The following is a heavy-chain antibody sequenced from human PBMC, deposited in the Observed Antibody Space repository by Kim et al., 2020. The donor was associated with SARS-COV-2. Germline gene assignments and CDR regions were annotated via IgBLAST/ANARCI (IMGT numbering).Heavy chain of an antibody. D-gene: IGHD3-10*01. V-gene: IGHV3-33*01. CDR1: GFTFSSYG. CDR3: ARDTPMVRGVTLYYGMDV. Sequence: GGSLRLSCAASGFTFSSYGMHWVRQAPGKGLEWVAVIWYDGSNKYYADSVKGRFTISRDNSKNTLYLQMNSLRAEDTAVYYCARDTPMVRGVTLYYGMDVWGQGTTVTVSS. J-gene: IGHJ6*02. CDR2: IWYDGSNK.